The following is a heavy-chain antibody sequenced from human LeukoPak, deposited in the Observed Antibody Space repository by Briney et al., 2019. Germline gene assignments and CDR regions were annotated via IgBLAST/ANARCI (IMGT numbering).Heavy chain of an antibody. CDR1: GFTFSDHY. J-gene: IGHJ4*02. CDR2: IRNKASSYTT. CDR3: ARGFSAVVATNNLEY. V-gene: IGHV3-72*01. D-gene: IGHD2-15*01. Sequence: QPGGSLRLSXAASGFTFSDHYMDSVRQAPGKGLEWICRIRNKASSYTTRYATSVKGRFAISRDDSKNSMYLQMNSLKTEDTAVYYCARGFSAVVATNNLEYWGQGTLVTVSS.